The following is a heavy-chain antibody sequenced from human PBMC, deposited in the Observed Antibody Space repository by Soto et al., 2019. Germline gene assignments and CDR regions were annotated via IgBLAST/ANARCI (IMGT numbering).Heavy chain of an antibody. Sequence: ASVKLSCKASGDTFTSYDINWVRQATGQGLEWMGWMNPNSGNTGYAQKFQGRVTMTRNTSISTAYMELSSLRSEDTAVYYCARVPRWNETPTIFGVVIIGYYYMDVWGKGTTVTVSS. V-gene: IGHV1-8*01. CDR1: GDTFTSYD. J-gene: IGHJ6*03. CDR3: ARVPRWNETPTIFGVVIIGYYYMDV. CDR2: MNPNSGNT. D-gene: IGHD3-3*01.